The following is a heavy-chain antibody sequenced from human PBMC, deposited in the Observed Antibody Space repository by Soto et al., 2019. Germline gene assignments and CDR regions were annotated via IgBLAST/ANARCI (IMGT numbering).Heavy chain of an antibody. CDR3: ARDRSSGDGEDI. CDR1: GGTFSSYA. CDR2: IIPIFGTA. Sequence: ASVKVSCKASGGTFSSYAISWVRQAPGQGLVWIGGIIPIFGTANYAQKFQGRVTITADESTSTAYMELSRLRSEDTAVYCCARDRSSGDGEDIWGQGTMVT. V-gene: IGHV1-69*13. J-gene: IGHJ3*02. D-gene: IGHD6-19*01.